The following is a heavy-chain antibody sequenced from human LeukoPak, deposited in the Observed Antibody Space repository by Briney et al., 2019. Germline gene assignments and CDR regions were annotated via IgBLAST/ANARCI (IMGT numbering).Heavy chain of an antibody. CDR1: GGSISSGDYY. D-gene: IGHD3-22*01. J-gene: IGHJ4*02. CDR2: IYYSGST. CDR3: ARAPHYYDSSGYED. V-gene: IGHV4-30-4*08. Sequence: SSETLSLTXTVSGGSISSGDYYWSWIRQPPGQGLEWIGYIYYSGSTYYNPSLKSRVTISVDTSKNQLSLKLSSVTAADTAVYYCARAPHYYDSSGYEDWGQGTLVTVSS.